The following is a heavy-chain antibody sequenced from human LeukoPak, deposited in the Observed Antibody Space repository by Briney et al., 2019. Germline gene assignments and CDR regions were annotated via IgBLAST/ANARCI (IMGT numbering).Heavy chain of an antibody. D-gene: IGHD1-20*01. CDR2: VYSSGST. Sequence: MPSQTLSLTCTVSGGSISSGSYYWSWIRQPAGKGLEWIGRVYSSGSTDYNPSLKSRLSISVDTSKIQFPLRLSSVTAADTAVYYCARELITKADAFDIWGQGTMVTVSS. CDR3: ARELITKADAFDI. V-gene: IGHV4-61*02. J-gene: IGHJ3*02. CDR1: GGSISSGSYY.